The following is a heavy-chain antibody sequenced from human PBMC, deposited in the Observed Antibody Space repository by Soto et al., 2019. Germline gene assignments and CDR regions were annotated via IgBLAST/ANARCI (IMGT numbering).Heavy chain of an antibody. CDR2: ISGRGGTI. J-gene: IGHJ4*02. CDR3: ARETGLRSSGWSYYFDF. D-gene: IGHD6-19*01. V-gene: IGHV3-48*02. CDR1: GFTLSSYS. Sequence: EVQLVESGGGLVQPGGSLRLSCAASGFTLSSYSMHWVRQAPGKGLEWFSYISGRGGTIYYADSVKGRFTNSRHNAKNSLSVQMNSLIDEDTAVYFCARETGLRSSGWSYYFDFWGQGTRVTVSS.